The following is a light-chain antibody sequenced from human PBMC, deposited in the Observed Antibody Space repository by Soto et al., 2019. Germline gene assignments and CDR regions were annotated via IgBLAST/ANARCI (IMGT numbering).Light chain of an antibody. V-gene: IGLV2-14*03. CDR2: DVS. CDR1: SSDVGGYNY. CDR3: SSNTSSNTV. J-gene: IGLJ1*01. Sequence: QSALTQPASVSGSPGQSITISCTGTSSDVGGYNYVSWYQQHPGKAPKLMIYDVSNRPSGVSNRFSASKSSNTASLTTSGLHAEDDDDYYSSSNTSSNTVFGTGTKLTVL.